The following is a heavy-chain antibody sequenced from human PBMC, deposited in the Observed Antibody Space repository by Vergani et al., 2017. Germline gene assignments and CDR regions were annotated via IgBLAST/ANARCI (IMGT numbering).Heavy chain of an antibody. D-gene: IGHD6-19*01. CDR2: ISGSGGST. CDR3: ARALRRGWSEPYYFDY. J-gene: IGHJ4*02. Sequence: EVQLLESGGGLVQPGGSLRLSCAASGFTFSSYAMSWVRQAPGKGLEWVSAISGSGGSTYYADSVKGRFTISRDNSKNTLYLQMNSLRAEDTAVYYCARALRRGWSEPYYFDYWGQGTLVTVSS. CDR1: GFTFSSYA. V-gene: IGHV3-23*01.